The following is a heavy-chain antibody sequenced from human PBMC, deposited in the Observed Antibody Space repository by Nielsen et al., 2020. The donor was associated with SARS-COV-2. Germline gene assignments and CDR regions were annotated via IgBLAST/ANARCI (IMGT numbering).Heavy chain of an antibody. Sequence: GESLKISCVASEFTFSSYAMHWVRQAPGKGLEWVAVTSFDGSNEYYGDSVKGRFTISRDISKNTLLLQMNTLRPEDTAVYYCVNCRTSWLDDDLDDIWGQGTMVTVSS. J-gene: IGHJ3*02. CDR3: VNCRTSWLDDDLDDI. CDR1: EFTFSSYA. D-gene: IGHD6-13*01. V-gene: IGHV3-30*18. CDR2: TSFDGSNE.